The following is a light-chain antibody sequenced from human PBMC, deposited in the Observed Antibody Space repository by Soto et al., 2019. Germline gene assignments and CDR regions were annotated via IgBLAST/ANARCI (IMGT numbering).Light chain of an antibody. J-gene: IGKJ2*01. V-gene: IGKV1-5*03. CDR1: QTISSW. Sequence: DIQMTQSPSTLSGSVGDRVTITCRASQTISSWLAWYQQKPGKAPKLLIYKASTLKSGVPSRFSGSGSGTEFTLTISSLQPDDYATYSCQHYNVYYMYTFGQGTKVDI. CDR3: QHYNVYYMYT. CDR2: KAS.